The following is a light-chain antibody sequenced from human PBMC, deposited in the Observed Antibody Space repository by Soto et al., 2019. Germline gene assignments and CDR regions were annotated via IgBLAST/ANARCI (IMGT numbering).Light chain of an antibody. Sequence: QSALTQPPSASGSPGQSVTISCTGTSSDVGAYNYVSWYQQYPGKAPKLMIYEVTKRPSGVPDRFSGSKSGNTASLTVSGLEAEDEADYCCSYSVGNALWVFGGGTKVTVL. CDR2: EVT. V-gene: IGLV2-8*01. CDR3: CSYSVGNALWV. CDR1: SSDVGAYNY. J-gene: IGLJ3*02.